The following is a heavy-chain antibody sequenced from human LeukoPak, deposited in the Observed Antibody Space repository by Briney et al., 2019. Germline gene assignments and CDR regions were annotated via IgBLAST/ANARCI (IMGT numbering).Heavy chain of an antibody. J-gene: IGHJ4*02. V-gene: IGHV4-39*07. D-gene: IGHD3-22*01. CDR1: GGSISSSSYY. Sequence: SETLSLTCTVSGGSISSSSYYWGWIRQPPGKGLEWIGSIYYSGSTYYNPSLKSRVTISVDTSKNQFSLKLSSVTAADTAVYYCARVSDYYDSSGYSYWGQGTLVTVSS. CDR2: IYYSGST. CDR3: ARVSDYYDSSGYSY.